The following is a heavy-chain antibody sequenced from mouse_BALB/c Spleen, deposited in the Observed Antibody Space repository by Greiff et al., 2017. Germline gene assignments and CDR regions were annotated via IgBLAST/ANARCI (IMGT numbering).Heavy chain of an antibody. V-gene: IGHV6-6*02. CDR1: GFTFSSYW. Sequence: EVKLEESGGGLVQPGGSMKLSRVASGFTFSSYWMSWVRQSPEKGLEWVAEIRLKSDNYATHYAESVKGKFTISRDDSKSRLYLQMNSLRAEDTGIYYCTVLEDYWFAYWGQGTLVTVSA. D-gene: IGHD2-10*02. J-gene: IGHJ3*01. CDR3: TVLEDYWFAY. CDR2: IRLKSDNYAT.